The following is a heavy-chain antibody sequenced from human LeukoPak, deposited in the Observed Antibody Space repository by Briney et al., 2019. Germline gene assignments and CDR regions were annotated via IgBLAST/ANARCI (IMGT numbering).Heavy chain of an antibody. D-gene: IGHD2-15*01. Sequence: GGSLRLSCAASGFTFSSYGMHWVRQAPGKGLEWVAVIWYDGSNKYYADSVKGRFTISRDNSKNTLYLQMNSLRAEDTAVYYCAKAQGYCSGGSCFTGNPHFDYWGQGTLVTVSS. CDR2: IWYDGSNK. V-gene: IGHV3-33*06. J-gene: IGHJ4*02. CDR1: GFTFSSYG. CDR3: AKAQGYCSGGSCFTGNPHFDY.